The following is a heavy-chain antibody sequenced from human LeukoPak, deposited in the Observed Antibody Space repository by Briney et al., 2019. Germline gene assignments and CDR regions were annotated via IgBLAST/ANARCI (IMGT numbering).Heavy chain of an antibody. CDR3: ARTTSSGGRVY. Sequence: GGSLRLSCAASGFTFSSYSMNWVRQAPGKGLEWVSYISSSSSTIYYADSVKGRFTISRDNAKNSLYLQMNSLRAEDTAVHYCARTTSSGGRVYWGQGTLVTVSS. D-gene: IGHD6-25*01. CDR2: ISSSSSTI. J-gene: IGHJ4*02. CDR1: GFTFSSYS. V-gene: IGHV3-48*04.